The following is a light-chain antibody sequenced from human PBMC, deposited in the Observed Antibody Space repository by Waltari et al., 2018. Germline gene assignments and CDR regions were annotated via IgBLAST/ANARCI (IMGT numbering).Light chain of an antibody. CDR3: QVWDNSSDHPI. J-gene: IGLJ2*01. CDR1: NISSKI. CDR2: YDS. V-gene: IGLV3-21*04. Sequence: SYVLTQPPSVSVAPGKTAGITCGGANISSKIVHLYQQKPGQAPVLVIYYDSDRPSGIPERFSGSNSGSTATLTISRVEAGDEADYYCQVWDNSSDHPIFGGGTKLTVL.